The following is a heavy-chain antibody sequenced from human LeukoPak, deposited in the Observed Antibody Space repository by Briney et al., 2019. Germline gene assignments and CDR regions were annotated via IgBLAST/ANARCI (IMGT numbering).Heavy chain of an antibody. D-gene: IGHD5-12*01. V-gene: IGHV4-39*07. Sequence: SETLSLTCTVSGGSISSSSYYWGWIRQPPGKGLEWIGSIYYSGSTYYNPSLKSRVTISVDTSKNQFSLKLSSVTAADTAVYYCAREDIVATGDWFDPWGQGTLVTVSS. J-gene: IGHJ5*02. CDR1: GGSISSSSYY. CDR2: IYYSGST. CDR3: AREDIVATGDWFDP.